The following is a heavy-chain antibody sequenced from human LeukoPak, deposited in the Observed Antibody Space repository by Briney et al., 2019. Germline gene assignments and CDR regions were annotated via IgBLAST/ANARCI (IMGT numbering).Heavy chain of an antibody. D-gene: IGHD7-27*01. CDR1: GFTFSSYA. CDR2: ISGRGGSA. V-gene: IGHV3-23*01. Sequence: PGGSLRLSCAASGFTFSSYAMSRVRQAPGKGLEWVSHISGRGGSAYYADSVKGRFTISRDNYMNMLYLQMNSLKVEDAAVYFCAGDAFDIWGQGTMVTVSS. CDR3: AGDAFDI. J-gene: IGHJ3*02.